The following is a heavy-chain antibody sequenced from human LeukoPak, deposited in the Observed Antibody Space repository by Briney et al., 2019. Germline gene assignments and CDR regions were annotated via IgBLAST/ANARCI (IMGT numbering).Heavy chain of an antibody. D-gene: IGHD3-22*01. J-gene: IGHJ3*02. CDR3: AKDYYDSSGYYTLGAFDI. Sequence: PGGSLRLSCAASGFTFSSYAMSWVRQAPGKGLEWFSAISGSGGGAYYAASLKGRFTISRDNSKNTLYLQMNSLRAEDTAVYYCAKDYYDSSGYYTLGAFDIWGQGTMVTVSS. CDR1: GFTFSSYA. V-gene: IGHV3-23*01. CDR2: ISGSGGGA.